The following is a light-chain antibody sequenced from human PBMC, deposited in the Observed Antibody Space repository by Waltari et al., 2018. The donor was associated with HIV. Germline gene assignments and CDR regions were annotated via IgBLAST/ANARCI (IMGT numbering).Light chain of an antibody. CDR2: AND. CDR3: ATWDSALSGVL. CDR1: SYNIGNNN. Sequence: QSMLTQPPSVSATSGERVTISCQGSSYNIGNNNIPRYQLVPGTGPRLLIYANDKRPSDTPDRFSASKSGTSGTLVISDLQTGDEADYFCATWDSALSGVLFGGGTSVIVL. V-gene: IGLV1-51*01. J-gene: IGLJ2*01.